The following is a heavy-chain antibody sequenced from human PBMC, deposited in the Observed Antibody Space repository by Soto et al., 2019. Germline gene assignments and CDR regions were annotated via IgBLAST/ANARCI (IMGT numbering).Heavy chain of an antibody. J-gene: IGHJ2*01. CDR2: IFHSGST. CDR1: GGSISSGGYS. Sequence: QLQLQESGSGLVKPSQTLSLTCAVSGGSISSGGYSWSWLRQPPGKGLEWIGYIFHSGSTYYNPSLKSRVTIPVDGSKNHFSLELSSVPAADTAVYYCAREGCSGSPDWSFNVWGRGNLVPVSS. D-gene: IGHD1-26*01. CDR3: AREGCSGSPDWSFNV. V-gene: IGHV4-30-2*01.